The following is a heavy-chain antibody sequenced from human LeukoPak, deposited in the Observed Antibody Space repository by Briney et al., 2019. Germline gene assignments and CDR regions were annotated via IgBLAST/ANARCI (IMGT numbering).Heavy chain of an antibody. Sequence: GGSLRVSCAASGFSFSTYGMQWVRQAPGKGLEWVAFISYDGSNKHHLDSVKGRFTTSRDNSKNMLYLQMNSLRSEDTAVYYCAKRPSGNWGAGDYWGQGTLVTVAS. J-gene: IGHJ4*02. CDR3: AKRPSGNWGAGDY. CDR2: ISYDGSNK. V-gene: IGHV3-30*02. CDR1: GFSFSTYG. D-gene: IGHD7-27*01.